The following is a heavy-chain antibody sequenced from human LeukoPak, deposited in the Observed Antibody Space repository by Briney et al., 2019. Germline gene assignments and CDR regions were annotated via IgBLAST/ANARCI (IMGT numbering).Heavy chain of an antibody. CDR2: IYYSGST. D-gene: IGHD3-16*01. Sequence: SETLSLTCTVSGGSISSYYWSWIRQPPGKGLEWIGYIYYSGSTNYNPSLKSLVTISIDTSKNQFSLKLSSVTAADTAVYYCARAGGFFSPFGYWGQGTLVTVSS. CDR3: ARAGGFFSPFGY. CDR1: GGSISSYY. J-gene: IGHJ4*02. V-gene: IGHV4-59*12.